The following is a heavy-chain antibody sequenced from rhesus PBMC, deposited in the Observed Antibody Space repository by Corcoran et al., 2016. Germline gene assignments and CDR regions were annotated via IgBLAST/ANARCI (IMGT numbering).Heavy chain of an antibody. V-gene: IGHV3S4*01. J-gene: IGHJ5-1*01. D-gene: IGHD3-3*01. Sequence: EVQLVESGGGLVQPGGSLRLSCAASGCTFSSYDMSWVRQALGKGLEWVSSISTTGKTIDSADSVKGLFTISRDNAKNSLSLQMNSLKTEDTAVYYCTRSPYLDWFRFDVWGPGVLVTVSS. CDR1: GCTFSSYD. CDR3: TRSPYLDWFRFDV. CDR2: ISTTGKTI.